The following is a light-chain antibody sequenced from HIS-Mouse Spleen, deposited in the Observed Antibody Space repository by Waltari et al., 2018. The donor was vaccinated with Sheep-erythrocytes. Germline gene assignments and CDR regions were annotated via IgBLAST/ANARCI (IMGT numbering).Light chain of an antibody. CDR1: SSDVGSYNL. CDR2: EGS. CDR3: CSYAGSSTPWV. V-gene: IGLV2-23*01. Sequence: QSALTQPASVSGSPGQSITISCTGTSSDVGSYNLVSWYQQHPGKAPKLMIYEGSKRPSGVSKRFSGSKAGNTASLTISVRQADDEADYYCCSYAGSSTPWVFGGGTKLTVL. J-gene: IGLJ3*02.